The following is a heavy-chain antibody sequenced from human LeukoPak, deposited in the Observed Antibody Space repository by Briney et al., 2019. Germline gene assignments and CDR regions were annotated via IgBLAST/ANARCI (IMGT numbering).Heavy chain of an antibody. Sequence: VASVKVSRKASGYTFTGYYMHWVRQAPGQGLEWMAWINPNSGGTNYAQKFQGRVTMTRDTSISTAYMELSRLRSDDTAVYYCARVDTAMVIYYYGMYVWGQGTTVTVS. D-gene: IGHD5-18*01. CDR3: ARVDTAMVIYYYGMYV. V-gene: IGHV1-2*02. CDR2: INPNSGGT. J-gene: IGHJ6*02. CDR1: GYTFTGYY.